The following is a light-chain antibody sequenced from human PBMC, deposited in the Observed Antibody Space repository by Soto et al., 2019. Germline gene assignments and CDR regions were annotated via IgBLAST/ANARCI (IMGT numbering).Light chain of an antibody. V-gene: IGKV3-20*01. CDR3: QVYDRSPL. CDR2: DAS. Sequence: EIVLTQSPDTLSFSPGERATLSCRASQSVGSNYLAWYQQKPGQAPRLLMYDASGRASGIPDRFTGSGSGTDFTLTISSLEPEDFGVYYCQVYDRSPLFGGGSKVDIX. CDR1: QSVGSNY. J-gene: IGKJ4*01.